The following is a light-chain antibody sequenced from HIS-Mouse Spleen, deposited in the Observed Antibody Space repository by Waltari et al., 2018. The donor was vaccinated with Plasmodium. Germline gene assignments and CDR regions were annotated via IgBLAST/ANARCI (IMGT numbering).Light chain of an antibody. CDR2: SKS. CDR3: LLYYGGARV. CDR1: NGAGSSGCY. Sequence: QTVVTQEPSLPVSPGGTVTLTRPPSNGAGSSGCYPNWFQQKPGHAPRALIYSKSNKHAWTPARFSGSLLGGKAALTLSGVQPEDEAEYYCLLYYGGARVFGGGTKLTVL. J-gene: IGLJ3*02. V-gene: IGLV7-43*01.